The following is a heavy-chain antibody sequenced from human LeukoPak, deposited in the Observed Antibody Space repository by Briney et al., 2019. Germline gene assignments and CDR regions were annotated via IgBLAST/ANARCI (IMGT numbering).Heavy chain of an antibody. CDR3: ARCLGVGYYYCGMDV. V-gene: IGHV5-51*01. Sequence: GESLKISCKGSGYSFITYWIGWVRQMPGKGLEWMGIIYPGDSDTRYSPSFQGQVTISADKSISTAYLQWSSLKASDTAMYYCARCLGVGYYYCGMDVWGQGTTVTVSS. J-gene: IGHJ6*02. CDR2: IYPGDSDT. D-gene: IGHD3-3*01. CDR1: GYSFITYW.